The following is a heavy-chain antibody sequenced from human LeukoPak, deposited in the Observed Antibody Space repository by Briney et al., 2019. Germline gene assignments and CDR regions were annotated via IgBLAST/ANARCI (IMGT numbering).Heavy chain of an antibody. CDR2: IRNDGSNK. CDR1: GFTFSTYG. J-gene: IGHJ4*02. CDR3: ARDYYDSSGDPY. D-gene: IGHD3-22*01. Sequence: GGSLRLSCAASGFTFSTYGMHWVRQAPGKGLEWVAFIRNDGSNKYYADSVKGRFTISRDNSKNSLYLQMNSLRAEDTAVYYCARDYYDSSGDPYWGQGTLVTVSS. V-gene: IGHV3-30*02.